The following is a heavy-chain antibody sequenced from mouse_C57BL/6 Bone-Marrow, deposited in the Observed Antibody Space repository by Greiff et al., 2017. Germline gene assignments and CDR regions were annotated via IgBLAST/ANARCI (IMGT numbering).Heavy chain of an antibody. CDR3: ARGITT. CDR1: GYTFTGYW. Sequence: QVQLQQSGAELMKPGASVKLSCKATGYTFTGYWIEWVKQRPGHGLAWIGEIDPSDSYTNYNQKFKGKATLTVDTSSSTAYMQLSSLTAEDSAVYYWARGITTWGQGTLVTVSA. CDR2: IDPSDSYT. D-gene: IGHD1-1*01. J-gene: IGHJ3*02. V-gene: IGHV1-50*01.